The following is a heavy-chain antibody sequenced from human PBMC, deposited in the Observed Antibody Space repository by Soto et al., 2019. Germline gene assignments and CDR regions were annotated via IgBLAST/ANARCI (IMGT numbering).Heavy chain of an antibody. Sequence: SETLSLTCTVSGGSISSGGYYWSWIRQHPGKGLEWIGYIYYSGSTYYNPSLKSRVTISVDTSKNQFSLKLSSVTAADTAVYYCARAGAAAVHFDYWGQGTLVTVSS. V-gene: IGHV4-31*03. J-gene: IGHJ4*02. CDR1: GGSISSGGYY. CDR2: IYYSGST. D-gene: IGHD6-13*01. CDR3: ARAGAAAVHFDY.